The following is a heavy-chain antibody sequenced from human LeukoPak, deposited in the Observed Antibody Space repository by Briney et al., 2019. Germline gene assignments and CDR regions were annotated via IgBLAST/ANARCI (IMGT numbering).Heavy chain of an antibody. V-gene: IGHV3-30-3*01. CDR2: ISYDGSNK. D-gene: IGHD2-2*01. Sequence: GGSLRLSCAASGFTFSSYAMHWVRQAPGKGLEWVAVISYDGSNKYYADSVKGRFTISRDNSKNTLYLQMNSLRAEDTAVYYCARDYKGYCSSTSCYHYYYGMDAWGQGTTVTVSS. CDR1: GFTFSSYA. J-gene: IGHJ6*02. CDR3: ARDYKGYCSSTSCYHYYYGMDA.